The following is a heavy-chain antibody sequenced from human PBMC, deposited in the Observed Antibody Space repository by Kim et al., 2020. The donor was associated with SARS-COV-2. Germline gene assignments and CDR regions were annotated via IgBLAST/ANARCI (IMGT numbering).Heavy chain of an antibody. V-gene: IGHV3-48*02. Sequence: YANSVKGRFTISRDNAKNSLYLQMNSLRDEDTGVYYCAGDRADPLFQKGGFWGQGTLVTVSS. J-gene: IGHJ4*02. CDR3: AGDRADPLFQKGGF. D-gene: IGHD6-25*01.